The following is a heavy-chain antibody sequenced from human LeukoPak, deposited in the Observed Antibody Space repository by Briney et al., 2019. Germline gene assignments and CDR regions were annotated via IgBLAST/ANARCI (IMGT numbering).Heavy chain of an antibody. CDR1: GDSVSSNSAT. CDR2: TYYRSKWYN. J-gene: IGHJ4*02. CDR3: ARGSSSWPYYFDH. D-gene: IGHD6-13*01. Sequence: SQTLSLTCAISGDSVSSNSATWNWIRQSPSRGLEWLGRTYYRSKWYNDYAESVKSRITVNPDTPKNQFSLQLNSVTPDDTAVYYCARGSSSWPYYFDHWGQGTLVTVSS. V-gene: IGHV6-1*01.